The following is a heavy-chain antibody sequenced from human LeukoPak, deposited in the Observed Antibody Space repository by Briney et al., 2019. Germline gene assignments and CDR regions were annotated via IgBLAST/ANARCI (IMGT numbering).Heavy chain of an antibody. Sequence: ASVKVSCKASEYTFTTYYIHWVRQAPGQGLEWMGIINPSGGNTNYAQRFQGRVTMTRDTSAGTVYMELSSLRSEDTAVYYCAREINMSGGYAFDIWGQGTMVTVSS. D-gene: IGHD2-15*01. V-gene: IGHV1-46*01. J-gene: IGHJ3*02. CDR2: INPSGGNT. CDR1: EYTFTTYY. CDR3: AREINMSGGYAFDI.